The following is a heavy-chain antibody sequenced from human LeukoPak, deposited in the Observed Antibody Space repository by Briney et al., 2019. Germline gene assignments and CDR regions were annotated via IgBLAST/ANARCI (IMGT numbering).Heavy chain of an antibody. J-gene: IGHJ5*02. Sequence: GASVKVSCKASGYTFTSYGISWVRQARGQGREWMGWISAYNGNTNYAQKLQGRVTMTTDTSTSTAYMELRSLRSDDTAVYYCARDLYCSSTSCYWYWFDPWGQGTLVTVSS. CDR1: GYTFTSYG. CDR2: ISAYNGNT. V-gene: IGHV1-18*01. CDR3: ARDLYCSSTSCYWYWFDP. D-gene: IGHD2-2*01.